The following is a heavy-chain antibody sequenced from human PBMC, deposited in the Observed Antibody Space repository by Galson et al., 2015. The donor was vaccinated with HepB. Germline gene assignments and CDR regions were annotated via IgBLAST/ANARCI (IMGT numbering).Heavy chain of an antibody. CDR1: GYTFTDYS. Sequence: SVKVSCKASGYTFTDYSMHWVRQAPGQGLEWMGIINPSGGSTSYAQNFQGRVTMTRDTSTSTVYMELSSLRSEDTAMYFCARDGHYDSSADFDHWGQGTLVTVSS. D-gene: IGHD3-22*01. CDR3: ARDGHYDSSADFDH. V-gene: IGHV1-46*01. CDR2: INPSGGST. J-gene: IGHJ4*02.